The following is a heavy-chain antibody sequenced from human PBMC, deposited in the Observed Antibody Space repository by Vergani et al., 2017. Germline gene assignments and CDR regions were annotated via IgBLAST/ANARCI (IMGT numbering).Heavy chain of an antibody. CDR1: GFTFSSYA. CDR3: AKVITIFGVVRMGDAFDI. Sequence: EVQLLESGGGLVQPGGSLRLSCAASGFTFSSYAMSWVRQAPGKGLEWVSVIYSGGSSTYYADSVKGRFTISRDNSKNTLYLQMNRMRAEDTAVYYCAKVITIFGVVRMGDAFDIWGQGTMVTVSS. CDR2: IYSGGSST. D-gene: IGHD3-3*01. J-gene: IGHJ3*02. V-gene: IGHV3-23*03.